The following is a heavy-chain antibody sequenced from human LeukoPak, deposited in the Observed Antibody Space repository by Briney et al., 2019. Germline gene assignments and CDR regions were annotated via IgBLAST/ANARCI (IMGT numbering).Heavy chain of an antibody. D-gene: IGHD2-2*02. V-gene: IGHV4-30-4*01. CDR2: MYYSGST. CDR3: ARGQVVPAAIGSSYFDY. CDR1: GGSISCGDYY. J-gene: IGHJ4*02. Sequence: SQTLSLTCTVSGGSISCGDYYWSWIRQPPGKGLEWIAYMYYSGSTYYNPSLKSRVTMSADTSKNQLSLKLSSVTAADTAVYYCARGQVVPAAIGSSYFDYWGQGTLVTVSS.